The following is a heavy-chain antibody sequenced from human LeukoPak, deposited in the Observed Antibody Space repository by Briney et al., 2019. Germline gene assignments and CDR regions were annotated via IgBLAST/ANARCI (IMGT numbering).Heavy chain of an antibody. CDR1: GGSFSGYY. D-gene: IGHD6-6*01. CDR3: ASNQPSAIAALGV. CDR2: INYSGST. V-gene: IGHV4-34*01. J-gene: IGHJ4*02. Sequence: PSETLSLTCAVYGGSFSGYYWSWIRQPPGKGLEWIGEINYSGSTNYNPSLKSRVTISVDTSKNQFSLKLSSVTAADTAVYYCASNQPSAIAALGVWGQGTLVTVSS.